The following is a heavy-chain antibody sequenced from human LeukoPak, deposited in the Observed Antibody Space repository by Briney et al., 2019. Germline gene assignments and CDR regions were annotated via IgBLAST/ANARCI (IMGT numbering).Heavy chain of an antibody. D-gene: IGHD2-21*02. J-gene: IGHJ3*02. CDR2: IYYSGST. V-gene: IGHV4-38-2*02. CDR1: GYSISSGYY. Sequence: PSETLSLTCTVSGYSISSGYYWGWIRQPPGKGLEWIGSIYYSGSTYYNPSLKSRVTISVDTSKNQFSLKLSSVTAADTAVYYCARDLGDEVVTATYAFDIWGQGTMVTVSS. CDR3: ARDLGDEVVTATYAFDI.